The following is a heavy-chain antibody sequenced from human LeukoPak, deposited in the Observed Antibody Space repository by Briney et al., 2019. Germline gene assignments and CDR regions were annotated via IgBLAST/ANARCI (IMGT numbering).Heavy chain of an antibody. CDR3: ARLRSIVVVPAATFDY. V-gene: IGHV4-39*01. D-gene: IGHD2-2*01. CDR1: GGSISSSSYY. CDR2: IYYSGST. Sequence: ESSETLSLTCTVSGGSISSSSYYWGWIRQPPGKGLEWIGSIYYSGSTYYNPSLKSRVTISVDTSKNQFSLKLSSVTAADTAVYYCARLRSIVVVPAATFDYWGQGTLVTVSS. J-gene: IGHJ4*02.